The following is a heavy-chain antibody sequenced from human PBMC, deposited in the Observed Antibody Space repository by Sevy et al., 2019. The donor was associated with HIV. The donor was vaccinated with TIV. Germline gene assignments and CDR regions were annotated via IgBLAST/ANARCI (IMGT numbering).Heavy chain of an antibody. CDR3: VRHPGVATLYFDY. J-gene: IGHJ4*02. CDR1: GYTFTNYW. Sequence: GGSLRLSCKGSGYTFTNYWIGWVRQMPGKGLERMGIIYPGDSDTRYSPSFQGQVTISADKPISTAYLQWSSLKASDTAIYYCVRHPGVATLYFDYWGQGILVTVSS. V-gene: IGHV5-51*01. CDR2: IYPGDSDT. D-gene: IGHD5-12*01.